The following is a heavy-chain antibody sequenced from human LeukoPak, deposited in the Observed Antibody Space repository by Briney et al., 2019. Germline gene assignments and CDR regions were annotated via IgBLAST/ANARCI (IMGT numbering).Heavy chain of an antibody. CDR1: GGSFSGYY. V-gene: IGHV4-34*01. D-gene: IGHD3-9*01. CDR2: INHSGST. CDR3: ARGGLRYFDWLYNWFDP. Sequence: PSETLSLTCAVYGGSFSGYYWSWIRQPPGKGLEWIGEINHSGSTNYNPSLKSRVTISVDTPKNQFSLKLSSVTAADTAVYYCARGGLRYFDWLYNWFDPWGQGTLVTVSS. J-gene: IGHJ5*02.